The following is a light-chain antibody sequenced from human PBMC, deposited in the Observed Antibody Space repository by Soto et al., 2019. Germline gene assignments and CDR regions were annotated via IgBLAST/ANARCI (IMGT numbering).Light chain of an antibody. CDR3: QQYSDWPPT. CDR1: QSVSSN. CDR2: GAS. J-gene: IGKJ1*01. V-gene: IGKV3-15*01. Sequence: EIVVTQSPATLSVSPGERATRSCRASQSVSSNLAWYQQKPGQAPRLLINGASTRATGIPARFSGSGSGTEFSLTISSLQSEDFAVYYCQQYSDWPPTFXQGTKADIK.